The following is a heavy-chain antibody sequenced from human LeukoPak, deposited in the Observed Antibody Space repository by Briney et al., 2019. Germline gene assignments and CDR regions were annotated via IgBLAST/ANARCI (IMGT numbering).Heavy chain of an antibody. D-gene: IGHD4-17*01. Sequence: SETLSLTCTVSGGSISSGSYYWSWIRQPAGKGLEWIGRIYTSGSTNYNPSLKSRVTISVDTSKNQFSLKLSSVTAADTAVYYCARVYDGEGGRAFDIWGQGTMVTVSS. V-gene: IGHV4-61*02. CDR1: GGSISSGSYY. J-gene: IGHJ3*02. CDR2: IYTSGST. CDR3: ARVYDGEGGRAFDI.